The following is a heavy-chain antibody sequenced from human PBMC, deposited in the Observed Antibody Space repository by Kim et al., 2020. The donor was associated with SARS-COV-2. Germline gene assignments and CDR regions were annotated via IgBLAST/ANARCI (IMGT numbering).Heavy chain of an antibody. CDR1: GGSISSGSYY. D-gene: IGHD6-13*01. J-gene: IGHJ4*02. CDR3: ASETRAAPKI. V-gene: IGHV4-61*02. CDR2: IYTSGST. Sequence: SETLSLTCTVSGGSISSGSYYWSWIRQPAGKGLEWIGRIYTSGSTNYNPSLKSRVTISVDTSKNQFSLKLSSVTAADTAVYYCASETRAAPKIWGQGTLVTVSS.